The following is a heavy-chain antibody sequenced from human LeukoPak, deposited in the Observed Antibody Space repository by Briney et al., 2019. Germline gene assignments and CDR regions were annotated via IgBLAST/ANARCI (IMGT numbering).Heavy chain of an antibody. CDR2: INHSGST. D-gene: IGHD2-15*01. CDR3: ARGVRYCSGGSCSEDYYYGMDV. CDR1: GGSLSGYY. Sequence: SETLSLTCAVYGGSLSGYYWSWIRQPPGKGLEWIGEINHSGSTNYNSSLKSRVTISVDTSKNQFSLKLSSVTAADTAVYYCARGVRYCSGGSCSEDYYYGMDVWGQGTTVTVSS. J-gene: IGHJ6*02. V-gene: IGHV4-34*01.